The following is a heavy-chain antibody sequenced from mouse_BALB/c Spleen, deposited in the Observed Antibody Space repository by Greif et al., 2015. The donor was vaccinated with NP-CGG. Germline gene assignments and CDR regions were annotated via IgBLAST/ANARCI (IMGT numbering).Heavy chain of an antibody. V-gene: IGHV5-9-4*01. CDR3: ARDDYDERGGAMDY. D-gene: IGHD2-4*01. CDR1: GFTFSSYA. J-gene: IGHJ4*01. CDR2: ISSGGSYT. Sequence: EVKLMESGGGLMKPGGSLKLSCAASGFTFSSYAMSWVRQSPEKRLEWVAEISSGGSYTYYPDTVTGRFTISRDNAKNTLYLEMSSLRSEDTAMYYCARDDYDERGGAMDYWGQGTSVTVSS.